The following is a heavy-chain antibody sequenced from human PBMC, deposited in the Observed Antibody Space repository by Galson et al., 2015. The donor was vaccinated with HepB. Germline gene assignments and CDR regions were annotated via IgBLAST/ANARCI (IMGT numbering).Heavy chain of an antibody. V-gene: IGHV4-34*01. Sequence: SETLSLTCAVYGGSFSGYYWSWIRQPPGKGLEWIGEINHSGSTNYNPSLKSRVTISVDTSKNQFSLKLSSVTAADTAVYYCARGGLGSSGWGTYYYYGMDVWGQGTTVTVSS. CDR3: ARGGLGSSGWGTYYYYGMDV. J-gene: IGHJ6*02. D-gene: IGHD6-19*01. CDR2: INHSGST. CDR1: GGSFSGYY.